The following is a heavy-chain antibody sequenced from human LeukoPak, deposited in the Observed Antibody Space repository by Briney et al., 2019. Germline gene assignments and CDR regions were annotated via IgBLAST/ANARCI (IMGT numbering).Heavy chain of an antibody. J-gene: IGHJ4*02. CDR1: GFTFSSYW. V-gene: IGHV3-7*01. CDR3: ASRRRMGSSTSCFDS. Sequence: GGSLRLSCAASGFTFSSYWMSWVRQAPGKGLESVANIKQDGSQKYYVDSVKGRFTISRDNAKNSLYLQMNSLRAEDTAVYYCASRRRMGSSTSCFDSWGQGTLVTVSS. CDR2: IKQDGSQK. D-gene: IGHD2-2*01.